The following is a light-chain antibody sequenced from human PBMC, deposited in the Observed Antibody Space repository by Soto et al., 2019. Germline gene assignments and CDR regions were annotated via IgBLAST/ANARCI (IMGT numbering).Light chain of an antibody. CDR1: QSISSW. Sequence: DIQMTQSPSTLSASVGDRVTITCRASQSISSWLAWYQQKPGKAPKLLIYKASSLESGVPSRFSGSGSATEFTLTISSLQPDDFATYYCQQYNNYFTWTFGQGTKVEIK. V-gene: IGKV1-5*03. CDR2: KAS. CDR3: QQYNNYFTWT. J-gene: IGKJ1*01.